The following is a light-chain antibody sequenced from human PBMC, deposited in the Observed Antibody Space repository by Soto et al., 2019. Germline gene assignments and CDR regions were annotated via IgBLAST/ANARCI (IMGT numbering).Light chain of an antibody. J-gene: IGKJ1*01. V-gene: IGKV3-11*01. CDR3: QQRSNWPRT. CDR2: EVS. CDR1: QSVSSY. Sequence: EIVLTQSPATLSLSPGERATLSCRASQSVSSYLAWYQQKPGQAPRLLIYEVSNRATGIPARFSGSGSGTDFTLTISSLEPEDFAVYYCQQRSNWPRTFGQGTKVVIK.